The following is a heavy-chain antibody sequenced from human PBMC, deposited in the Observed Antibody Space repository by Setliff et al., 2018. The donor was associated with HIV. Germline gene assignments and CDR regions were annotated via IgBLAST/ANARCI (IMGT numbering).Heavy chain of an antibody. CDR1: GGSISDTY. J-gene: IGHJ4*02. CDR3: ARGPRVSAAVVGTPSAY. Sequence: PSETLSLTCTVSGGSISDTYYTWIRQTPGKGLEWIGLMHVSSETNYNPSLESRVTISMDTSKNRFSLELSSVTAADTALYYCARGPRVSAAVVGTPSAYWGQGTRVTSPQ. V-gene: IGHV4-4*08. CDR2: MHVSSET. D-gene: IGHD6-19*01.